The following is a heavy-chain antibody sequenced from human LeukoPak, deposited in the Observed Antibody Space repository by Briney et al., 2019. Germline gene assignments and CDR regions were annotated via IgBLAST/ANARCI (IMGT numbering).Heavy chain of an antibody. J-gene: IGHJ4*02. V-gene: IGHV1-18*01. CDR3: ARDRIAAGVLDF. CDR1: GYDFITYA. Sequence: VSVKVSCKASGYDFITYAFSWVRQAPGQGLEWMAWINPYHGRTIYSQKFKARVTLTTDTSTNTAHMELTSLTSDDTAVYFCARDRIAAGVLDFWGQGTLVTVSS. CDR2: INPYHGRT. D-gene: IGHD6-13*01.